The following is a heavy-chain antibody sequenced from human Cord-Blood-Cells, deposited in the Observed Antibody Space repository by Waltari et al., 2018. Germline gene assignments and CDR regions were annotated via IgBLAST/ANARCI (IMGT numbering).Heavy chain of an antibody. CDR3: ARVRVVVPAAETDAFDI. V-gene: IGHV4-59*01. Sequence: QVQLQESGPGLVKPSETLSLTCTVSGGSISSYYWSWIRQPPGKGLEWIGYIYYSGSTNDNTSLKSRVTISVDTSKDQCSLKLSSVTAADTAVYYCARVRVVVPAAETDAFDIWGQGTMVTVSS. CDR2: IYYSGST. J-gene: IGHJ3*02. CDR1: GGSISSYY. D-gene: IGHD2-2*01.